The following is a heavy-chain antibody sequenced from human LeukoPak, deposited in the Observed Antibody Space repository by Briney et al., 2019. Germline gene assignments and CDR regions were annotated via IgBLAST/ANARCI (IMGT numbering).Heavy chain of an antibody. CDR1: GGSISSYY. Sequence: SETLSLTCTVSGGSISSYYWSWIRQPPGKGLEYIGYIYYTGSTNYNPSFKSRVTISVDTSKNQFSLRLSSVTAADTGVYYCARSYSSAWYTPRYWGQGTLVTVSS. CDR3: ARSYSSAWYTPRY. CDR2: IYYTGST. V-gene: IGHV4-59*01. J-gene: IGHJ4*02. D-gene: IGHD6-19*01.